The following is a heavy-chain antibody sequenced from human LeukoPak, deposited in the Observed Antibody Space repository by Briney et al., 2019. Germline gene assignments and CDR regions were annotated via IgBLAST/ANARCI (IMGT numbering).Heavy chain of an antibody. Sequence: PSETLSLTCTVSGASMSNYYWSWIGQPPGKGLEWIGCIYSTGSADFNPSLKSPVTMSLDTSKNQFSLKLSSVTAADTAVYFCAKGAYEPFDYWGQGILVTVSS. J-gene: IGHJ4*02. CDR1: GASMSNYY. CDR3: AKGAYEPFDY. V-gene: IGHV4-59*01. CDR2: IYSTGSA. D-gene: IGHD1-26*01.